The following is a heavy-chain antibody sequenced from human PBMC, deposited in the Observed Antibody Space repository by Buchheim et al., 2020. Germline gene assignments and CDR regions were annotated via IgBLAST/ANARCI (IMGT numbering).Heavy chain of an antibody. D-gene: IGHD3-3*01. Sequence: QVQLVESGGGVVQPGRSLRLSCAASGFTFRSYGMHWVRQAPGQGLEWVAVIWYDGSNKYYADSVKGRFTISRDNSKNTLYLQMNSLRAEDTAVYYCARGSEGFWSGYHVLGYFDYWGQGTL. CDR2: IWYDGSNK. CDR1: GFTFRSYG. V-gene: IGHV3-33*01. J-gene: IGHJ4*02. CDR3: ARGSEGFWSGYHVLGYFDY.